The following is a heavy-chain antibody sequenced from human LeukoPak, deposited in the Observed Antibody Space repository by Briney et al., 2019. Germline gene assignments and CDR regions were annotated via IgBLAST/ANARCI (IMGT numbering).Heavy chain of an antibody. CDR2: ISYDGSNK. V-gene: IGHV3-30-3*01. D-gene: IGHD1-14*01. Sequence: PGGSLRLSCAASGFTFSSYAMHWVRQAPGKGLEWVAVISYDGSNKYYADSVKGRFTISRDNSKNTLYLQMNSLRAEDTAVYYCARTRKDAYYYYYMDVWGKGTTVTVSS. CDR3: ARTRKDAYYYYYMDV. CDR1: GFTFSSYA. J-gene: IGHJ6*03.